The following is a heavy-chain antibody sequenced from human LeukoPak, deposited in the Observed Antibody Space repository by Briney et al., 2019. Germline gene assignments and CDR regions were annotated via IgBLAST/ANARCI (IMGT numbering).Heavy chain of an antibody. CDR3: ARENVVVPAAHSYWYFDL. J-gene: IGHJ2*01. V-gene: IGHV3-48*01. D-gene: IGHD2-2*01. CDR1: GFTFSSYS. Sequence: GGSLRLSCAASGFTFSSYSMNWVRQAPGKGLEWVSYISSSSSTIYYADSVKGRFTISRDNAKNSLYLQMNSLRAEDTAVYYCARENVVVPAAHSYWYFDLWGRGTLVTVSS. CDR2: ISSSSSTI.